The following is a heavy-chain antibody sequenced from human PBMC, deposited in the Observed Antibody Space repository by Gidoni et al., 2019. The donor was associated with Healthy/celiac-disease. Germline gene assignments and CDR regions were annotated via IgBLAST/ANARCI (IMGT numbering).Heavy chain of an antibody. Sequence: QVQLVQSGAEVKKPGYSVKVSCKASGGTFSSYTIRWVRQAPGQGLEWMGRIIPILGIANYAQKVQGRVTITADKSTSTAYMELSSLRSEDTAVYYCARVMHYYGSGSYYVSYYYGMDVWGQGTTVTVSS. D-gene: IGHD3-10*01. CDR1: GGTFSSYT. CDR2: IIPILGIA. J-gene: IGHJ6*02. CDR3: ARVMHYYGSGSYYVSYYYGMDV. V-gene: IGHV1-69*02.